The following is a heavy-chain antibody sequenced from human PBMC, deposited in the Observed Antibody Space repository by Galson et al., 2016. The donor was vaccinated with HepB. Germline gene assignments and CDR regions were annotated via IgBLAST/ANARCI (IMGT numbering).Heavy chain of an antibody. V-gene: IGHV4-61*08. D-gene: IGHD3-10*01. Sequence: LSLTCSVSGGSVNSGGYFWSWIRQPPGKRLQWIGYIYYTGTTNYNPSLKSRVSMSLDTSNNQFSLKLNSVTAADTALYFCARARGRSFGEFPEAYFDYWGQGTLVTVSS. CDR3: ARARGRSFGEFPEAYFDY. CDR1: GGSVNSGGYF. J-gene: IGHJ4*02. CDR2: IYYTGTT.